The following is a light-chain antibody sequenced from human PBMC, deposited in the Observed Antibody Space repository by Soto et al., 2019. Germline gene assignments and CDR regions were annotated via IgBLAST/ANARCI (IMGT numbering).Light chain of an antibody. CDR2: EVV. V-gene: IGLV2-8*01. CDR3: KSYAGSNTYV. J-gene: IGLJ1*01. CDR1: KNDIGLYDF. Sequence: QSVLTQPASASGSPGQLVTISCTGTKNDIGLYDFVSWYQHHPGKAPRLIIYEVVQRPSGVPDRFSGSKSGNTASLTVSGLQAADEADYFCKSYAGSNTYVFGSGTKVTVL.